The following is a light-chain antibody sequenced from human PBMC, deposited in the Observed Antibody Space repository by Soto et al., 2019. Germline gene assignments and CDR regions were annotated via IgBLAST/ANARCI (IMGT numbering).Light chain of an antibody. CDR2: ATS. CDR3: EQSYGTSPT. CDR1: QSISSY. Sequence: DIQMTQSPSSLSASVEDKVTITCRTMQSISSYLKWYQQKQGKAPKHLSYATSSEQSGVPSRFSSNGPRNEFTLATSCVKHEDIPTYHREQSYGTSPTFAVGT. J-gene: IGKJ4*01. V-gene: IGKV1-39*01.